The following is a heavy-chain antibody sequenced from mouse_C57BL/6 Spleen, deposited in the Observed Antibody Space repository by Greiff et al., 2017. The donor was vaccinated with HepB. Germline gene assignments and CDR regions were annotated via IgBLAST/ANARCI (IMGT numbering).Heavy chain of an antibody. CDR2: IYPGSGST. CDR1: GYTFTSYW. CDR3: ARYYYGSRAY. J-gene: IGHJ2*01. V-gene: IGHV1-55*01. Sequence: QVQLQQPGAELVKPGASVKMSCKASGYTFTSYWITWVKQRPGQGLEWIGDIYPGSGSTNYNEKFKSKATLTVDKSSSTAYMQLSSLTSEDSAVYYCARYYYGSRAYWGQGTTLTVSS. D-gene: IGHD1-1*01.